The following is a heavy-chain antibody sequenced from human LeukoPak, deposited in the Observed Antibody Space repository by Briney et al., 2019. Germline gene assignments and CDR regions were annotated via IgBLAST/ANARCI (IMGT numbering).Heavy chain of an antibody. J-gene: IGHJ4*02. CDR2: ISGSGDST. Sequence: PGETLRLSCAVSGFTFSSYGISWVRQAPGKGLEWVSGISGSGDSTYYADSVRGRFTISRNNSKNTLYVQMNNLRAEDTAVYYCAKGRVRQLDPFDYWGQGTLVTVSS. D-gene: IGHD6-6*01. CDR1: GFTFSSYG. CDR3: AKGRVRQLDPFDY. V-gene: IGHV3-23*01.